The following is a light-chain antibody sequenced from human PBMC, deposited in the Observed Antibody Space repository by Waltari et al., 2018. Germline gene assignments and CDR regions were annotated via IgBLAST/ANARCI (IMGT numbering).Light chain of an antibody. CDR1: QSVGRS. CDR3: QKYERLPAT. V-gene: IGKV3-20*01. CDR2: GAS. J-gene: IGKJ1*01. Sequence: EVVLTQSPGTLSLSPGERATLSCRASQSVGRSLVWYQQKPGQSPRLLIYGASSRATRIPDRFSGIGSGTDFSLTISRLEPEDFTIYYCQKYERLPATFGQGTKVEIK.